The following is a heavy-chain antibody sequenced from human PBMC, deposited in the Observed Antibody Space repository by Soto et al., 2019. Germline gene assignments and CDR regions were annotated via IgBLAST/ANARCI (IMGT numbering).Heavy chain of an antibody. CDR3: ARGRYGDY. V-gene: IGHV1-18*01. CDR1: GYGFTTYG. D-gene: IGHD1-1*01. Sequence: QVHLVQSGAEVKKPGASVKVSCKGSGYGFTTYGITWVRQAPGQGLEWMAWISAHNGNTDYAQNLQGRVTVTRDTSTCTAYMELRSLRSDDTAVSYCARGRYGDYWRQGALVTVSS. CDR2: ISAHNGNT. J-gene: IGHJ4*02.